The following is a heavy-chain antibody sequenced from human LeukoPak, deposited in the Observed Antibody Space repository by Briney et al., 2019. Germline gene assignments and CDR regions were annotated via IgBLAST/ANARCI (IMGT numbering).Heavy chain of an antibody. CDR1: GFTFSSYG. CDR3: ARSDDSSDYSFNTFDY. D-gene: IGHD3-22*01. J-gene: IGHJ4*02. V-gene: IGHV3-30*02. Sequence: PGGSLRLSCAASGFTFSSYGIHWVRQAPGKGLELVAFIRYDGSNKYYADSVKGRFTISRDNSKNTLYLQMNSLRAEDTAVYYCARSDDSSDYSFNTFDYWGQGTLVTVSS. CDR2: IRYDGSNK.